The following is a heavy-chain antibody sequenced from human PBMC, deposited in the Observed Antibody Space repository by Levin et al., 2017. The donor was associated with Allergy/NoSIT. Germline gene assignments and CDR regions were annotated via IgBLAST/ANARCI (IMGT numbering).Heavy chain of an antibody. V-gene: IGHV1-69*01. Sequence: KISCKASGGTFSSYAISWVRQAPGQGLEWMGGIIPIFGTANYAQKFQGRVTITADESTSTAYMELSSLRSEDTAVYYCARDSTIVIHYYGSGRTPGNDAFDIWGQGTMVTVSS. D-gene: IGHD3-10*01. CDR3: ARDSTIVIHYYGSGRTPGNDAFDI. CDR2: IIPIFGTA. CDR1: GGTFSSYA. J-gene: IGHJ3*02.